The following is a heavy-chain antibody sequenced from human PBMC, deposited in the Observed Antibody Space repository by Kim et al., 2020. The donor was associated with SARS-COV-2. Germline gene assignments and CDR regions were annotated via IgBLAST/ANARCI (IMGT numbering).Heavy chain of an antibody. Sequence: GGSLRLSCAASGFTFSSYAMHWVRQAPGKGLEWVAVISYDGSNKYYADSVKGRFTISRDNSKNTLYLQMNSLRAEDTAVYYCARGRQPTSGFDYWGQGTLVTVSS. V-gene: IGHV3-30*04. D-gene: IGHD1-26*01. J-gene: IGHJ4*02. CDR1: GFTFSSYA. CDR3: ARGRQPTSGFDY. CDR2: ISYDGSNK.